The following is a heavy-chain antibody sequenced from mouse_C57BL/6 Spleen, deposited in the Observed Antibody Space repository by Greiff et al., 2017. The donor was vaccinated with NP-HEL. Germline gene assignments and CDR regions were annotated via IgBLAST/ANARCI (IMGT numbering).Heavy chain of an antibody. J-gene: IGHJ3*01. V-gene: IGHV1-55*01. CDR2: IYPGSGST. CDR1: GYTFTSYW. CDR3: ARRDTTVVGGAWFAY. D-gene: IGHD1-1*01. Sequence: QVHVKQPGAELVKPGASVKMSCKASGYTFTSYWITWVKQRPGQGLEWIGDIYPGSGSTNYNEKFKSKATLTVDTSSSTAYMQLSSLTSEDSAVYYCARRDTTVVGGAWFAYWGQGTLVTVSA.